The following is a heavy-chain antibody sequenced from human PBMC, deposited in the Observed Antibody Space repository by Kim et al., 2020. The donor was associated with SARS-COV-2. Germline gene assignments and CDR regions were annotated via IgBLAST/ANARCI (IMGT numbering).Heavy chain of an antibody. D-gene: IGHD3-22*01. CDR3: ARDPGSITMIVGLFDP. CDR1: GFTFSSYG. CDR2: IWYDGSNK. V-gene: IGHV3-33*01. J-gene: IGHJ5*02. Sequence: LSLTCAASGFTFSSYGMHWVRQAPGKGLEWVAVIWYDGSNKYYADSVKGRFTISRDNSKNTLYLQMNSLRAEDTAVYYCARDPGSITMIVGLFDPWGQGTLVTVSS.